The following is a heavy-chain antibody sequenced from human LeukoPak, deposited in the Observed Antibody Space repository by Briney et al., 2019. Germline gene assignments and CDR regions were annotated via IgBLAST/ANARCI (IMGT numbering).Heavy chain of an antibody. CDR3: ARELAVGGTWFDP. CDR2: IKSDGSTT. CDR1: GFTLSSYW. V-gene: IGHV3-74*01. J-gene: IGHJ5*02. D-gene: IGHD6-19*01. Sequence: HPGGSLRLSCAASGFTLSSYWMHWVRQAPGKGLVWVSRIKSDGSTTNYADSVKGRFTISRDNAKNTLYLQMNSLRAEDTAVYYCARELAVGGTWFDPWGQGTLVTVSS.